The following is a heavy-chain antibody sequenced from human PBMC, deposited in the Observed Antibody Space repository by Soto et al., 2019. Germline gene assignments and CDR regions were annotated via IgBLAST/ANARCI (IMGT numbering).Heavy chain of an antibody. CDR2: INPSGGST. D-gene: IGHD3-10*01. CDR1: GYGFSIYY. J-gene: IGHJ6*02. Sequence: SVNVYWKAAGYGFSIYYMHWGRQTPRQGLEWMGIINPSGGSTSYAQKFQGRVTMTRDTSTSTVYMELSSLRSEDTAVYYCARDFGMVRGVIIYGYGMDFWGQGTTVTVSS. CDR3: ARDFGMVRGVIIYGYGMDF. V-gene: IGHV1-46*03.